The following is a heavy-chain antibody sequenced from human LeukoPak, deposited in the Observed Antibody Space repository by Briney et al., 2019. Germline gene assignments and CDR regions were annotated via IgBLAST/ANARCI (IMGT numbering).Heavy chain of an antibody. CDR1: GFTFSSYA. CDR2: ISYDGSNK. D-gene: IGHD3-22*01. CDR3: ASPPGAYYYDSSGYYYETNNWFDP. Sequence: GGSLRLSCAASGFTFSSYAMHWVRQAPGKGLEWVAVISYDGSNKYYADSVKGRFTISRDNSKNALYLQMNSLRAEDTAVYYCASPPGAYYYDSSGYYYETNNWFDPWGQGTLVTVSS. V-gene: IGHV3-30-3*01. J-gene: IGHJ5*02.